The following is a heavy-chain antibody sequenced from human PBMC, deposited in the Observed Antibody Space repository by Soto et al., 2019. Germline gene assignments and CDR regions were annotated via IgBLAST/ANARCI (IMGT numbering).Heavy chain of an antibody. CDR3: ARRYCSSTTCLVDY. D-gene: IGHD2-2*01. Sequence: QLQLQESGPGLVKPSETLSLTCTVSGGSISGSTYYWGWIRQPPGKGLEWIGSIFYSGITYYNPYLKGRVTIPVDTSKNQFSLKLSSVTAADTAVYYCARRYCSSTTCLVDYWGQGTLVTVSS. CDR1: GGSISGSTYY. J-gene: IGHJ4*02. V-gene: IGHV4-39*01. CDR2: IFYSGIT.